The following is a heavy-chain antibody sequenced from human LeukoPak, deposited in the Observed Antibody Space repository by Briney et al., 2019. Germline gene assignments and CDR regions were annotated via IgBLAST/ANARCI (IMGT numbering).Heavy chain of an antibody. CDR1: GGSFSGYY. J-gene: IGHJ5*02. Sequence: SETLSLTCAVYGGSFSGYYWSWIRQPPGKGLEWIGYIYYSGSTNYNPSLKSRVTISVDTSKNQFSLKLSSVTAADTAVYYCAREWELRAGNWFDPWGQGTLVTVSS. CDR3: AREWELRAGNWFDP. D-gene: IGHD1-26*01. V-gene: IGHV4-4*08. CDR2: IYYSGST.